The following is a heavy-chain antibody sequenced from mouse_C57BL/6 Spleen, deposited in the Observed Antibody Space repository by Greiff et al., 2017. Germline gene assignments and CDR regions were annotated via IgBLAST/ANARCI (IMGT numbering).Heavy chain of an antibody. CDR3: AREPYVNWYFDV. CDR2: IHPNSGST. V-gene: IGHV1-64*01. D-gene: IGHD6-5*01. J-gene: IGHJ1*03. CDR1: CYTFTSYW. Sequence: QVQLQQPGAELVKPGASVKLSCKASCYTFTSYWMHWVKQRPGQGLEWIGMIHPNSGSTNYNEKFKSKATLTVDKSSSTAYMQLSSLTSEDSAVYYCAREPYVNWYFDVWGTGTTVTVSS.